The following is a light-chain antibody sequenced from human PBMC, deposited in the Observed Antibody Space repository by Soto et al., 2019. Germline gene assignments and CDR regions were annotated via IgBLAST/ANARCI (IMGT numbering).Light chain of an antibody. CDR3: QKYNSAPLT. CDR1: QGIAPY. CDR2: ATS. Sequence: DVQMTQSPSSLSAFVGDRVTITCRASQGIAPYLAWFQQKPGKVPKLQIYATSTLQSGVPSRFSGSGSGTDFTLTISSLQPEDIGTYYCQKYNSAPLTFGGGTKVEIK. J-gene: IGKJ4*01. V-gene: IGKV1-27*01.